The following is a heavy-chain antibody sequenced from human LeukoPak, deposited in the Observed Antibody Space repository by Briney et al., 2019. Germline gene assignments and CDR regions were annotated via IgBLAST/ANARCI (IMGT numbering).Heavy chain of an antibody. CDR1: GFTLSLYW. CDR2: IKEDGSEK. V-gene: IGHV3-7*01. J-gene: IGHJ5*02. Sequence: GGSLRLSCSASGFTLSLYWMTWVRQAPGKGLEWVASIKEDGSEKSYVDSVKGRFTISRDNAKNSLHLQMNSLGAEDTAVYYCVRGGSYTFDPWGQGILVTVSS. D-gene: IGHD1-26*01. CDR3: VRGGSYTFDP.